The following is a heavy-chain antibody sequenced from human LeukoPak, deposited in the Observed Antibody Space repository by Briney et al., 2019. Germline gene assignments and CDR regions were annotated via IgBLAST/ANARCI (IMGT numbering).Heavy chain of an antibody. V-gene: IGHV1-69*04. CDR3: ASYDYGDYENNNWFDP. Sequence: ASAKVSCKPSGVTFTSDAISCVPQGPRQGLECMVRIIPIFGISNYAQKFQGRVTITADKSTSTAYMELSSLRSEDRAVYYCASYDYGDYENNNWFDPWGQGTLVTVSS. CDR1: GVTFTSDA. CDR2: IIPIFGIS. J-gene: IGHJ5*02. D-gene: IGHD4-17*01.